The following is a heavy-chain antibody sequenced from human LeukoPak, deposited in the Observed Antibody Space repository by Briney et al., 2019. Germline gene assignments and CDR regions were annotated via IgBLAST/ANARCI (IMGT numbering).Heavy chain of an antibody. CDR3: ARGVPPRDY. J-gene: IGHJ4*02. CDR1: GYSISSGYY. Sequence: SETLSLTCTVSGYSISSGYYWGWIRQPPGKGLEWIGSIYHSGSTYYNPSLKSRVTISVDTSKNQFSLKLSSVPAADTAVYYCARGVPPRDYWGQGTLVTVSS. V-gene: IGHV4-38-2*02. CDR2: IYHSGST.